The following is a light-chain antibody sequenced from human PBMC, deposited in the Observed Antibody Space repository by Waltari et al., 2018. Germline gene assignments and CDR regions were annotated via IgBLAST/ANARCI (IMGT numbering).Light chain of an antibody. CDR2: GVS. CDR3: CSYAGTYTVRV. Sequence: QSALTQPRSVSGSPGQSVTISCTGTSSDVGAYNHVSWYQQHPGKAPKLMIYGVSKRPSGVPDLFSGSKSGNTASLTISGLKAEEEGDYYCCSYAGTYTVRVFGGGTKVTVL. V-gene: IGLV2-11*01. CDR1: SSDVGAYNH. J-gene: IGLJ3*02.